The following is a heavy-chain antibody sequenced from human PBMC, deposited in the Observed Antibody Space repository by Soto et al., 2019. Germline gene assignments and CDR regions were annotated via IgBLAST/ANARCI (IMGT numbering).Heavy chain of an antibody. V-gene: IGHV1-18*04. Sequence: QVQLVQSGPDLKRPGASMKVSCKASGYTFTSYGISWVRQAPGQGLEWMAWISPLKGRTQYSQKAQGRVTMTADTSTSTAYMELRSLRSDDTAVYYCARENSYFDYWGQGTLVTVSS. J-gene: IGHJ4*02. CDR3: ARENSYFDY. CDR1: GYTFTSYG. CDR2: ISPLKGRT.